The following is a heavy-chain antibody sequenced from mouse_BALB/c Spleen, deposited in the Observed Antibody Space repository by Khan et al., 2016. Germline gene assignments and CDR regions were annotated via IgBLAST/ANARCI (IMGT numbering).Heavy chain of an antibody. V-gene: IGHV1-87*01. CDR2: IYPGDGDT. J-gene: IGHJ2*01. Sequence: QVQLQQSGAELARPGASVKLSCKASGYTFTNYWMQWVKQRPGQGLEWIGAIYPGDGDTRYNQKLKGKATLTAADSSSTAYMQLSSLASEDSAVSYCARLNSYDSDYWSKDTTLTVSS. CDR3: ARLNSYDSDY. D-gene: IGHD2-12*01. CDR1: GYTFTNYW.